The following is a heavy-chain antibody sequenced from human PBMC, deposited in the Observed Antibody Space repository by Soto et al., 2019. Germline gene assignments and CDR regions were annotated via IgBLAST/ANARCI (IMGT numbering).Heavy chain of an antibody. J-gene: IGHJ3*02. Sequence: EVQLVQSGAEVKKPGESLKISCKGSGYSFTSYWIGWVRQMPGKGLECMGIIYPGDSDTRYSPSFQGQVTISADKSISTAYLQWSSLKASDTSLYYCASTISPGGGYDAFDIWGQGKMVTVSS. CDR1: GYSFTSYW. V-gene: IGHV5-51*03. CDR3: ASTISPGGGYDAFDI. D-gene: IGHD2-15*01. CDR2: IYPGDSDT.